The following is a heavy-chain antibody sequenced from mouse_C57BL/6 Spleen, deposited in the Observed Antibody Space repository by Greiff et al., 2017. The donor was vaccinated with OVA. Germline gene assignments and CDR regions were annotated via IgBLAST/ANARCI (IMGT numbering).Heavy chain of an antibody. CDR2: ISYDGSN. D-gene: IGHD1-1*01. J-gene: IGHJ3*01. CDR1: GYSITSGYY. Sequence: EVQLQESGPGLVKPSQSLSLTCSVTGYSITSGYYWNWIRQFPGNKLEWMGYISYDGSNNYNPSLKNRISITRDTSKNQFFLKLNSVTTEDTATYYGARGNYYGSSYEAWFAYWGQGTLVTVSA. CDR3: ARGNYYGSSYEAWFAY. V-gene: IGHV3-6*01.